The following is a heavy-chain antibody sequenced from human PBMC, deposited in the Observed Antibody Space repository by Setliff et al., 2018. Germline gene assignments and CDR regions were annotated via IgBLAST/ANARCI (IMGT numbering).Heavy chain of an antibody. CDR3: ARPYYYDSSGYYYDY. CDR1: GDSISSGSYY. Sequence: PSETLSLTCTVSGDSISSGSYYWTWIRQPAGKGLEWIGHFHTGGSTNYNRSLRSRVSISVDTSKNQFSLKLSSVTAADTAVYYCARPYYYDSSGYYYDYWGQGTLVTVS. CDR2: FHTGGST. V-gene: IGHV4-61*09. J-gene: IGHJ4*02. D-gene: IGHD3-22*01.